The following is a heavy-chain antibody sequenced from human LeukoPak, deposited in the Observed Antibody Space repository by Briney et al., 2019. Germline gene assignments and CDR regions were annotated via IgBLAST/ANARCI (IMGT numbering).Heavy chain of an antibody. CDR2: IYTSGST. CDR3: ARDRGGDTMIPFYWYFDL. J-gene: IGHJ2*01. D-gene: IGHD3-22*01. V-gene: IGHV4-4*07. CDR1: GDSIRSYD. Sequence: SETLSLTCTVSGDSIRSYDGSWIRQPAGKGLEWIGRIYTSGSTNYNPSLKSRVTISVDTSKNQFSLKLSSVTAADTAVYYCARDRGGDTMIPFYWYFDLWGRGTLVTVSS.